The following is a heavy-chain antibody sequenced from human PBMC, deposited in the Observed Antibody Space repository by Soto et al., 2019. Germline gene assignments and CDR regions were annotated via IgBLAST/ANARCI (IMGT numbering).Heavy chain of an antibody. Sequence: VKVSCKASGYTFTSYGISWVRQAPVQGLEWMGWISAYNGNTNYAQKLQGRVTMTTDTSTSTAYMELRSLRSDDTAVYYCARDYSGYDLSKNYYYYYGMDVWGQGTTVTVSS. J-gene: IGHJ6*02. D-gene: IGHD5-12*01. CDR3: ARDYSGYDLSKNYYYYYGMDV. CDR1: GYTFTSYG. CDR2: ISAYNGNT. V-gene: IGHV1-18*01.